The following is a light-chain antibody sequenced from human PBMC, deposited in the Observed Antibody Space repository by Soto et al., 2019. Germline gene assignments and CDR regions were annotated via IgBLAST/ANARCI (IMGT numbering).Light chain of an antibody. J-gene: IGKJ3*01. CDR3: QQRINWPLA. CDR2: DAF. CDR1: QSVSKY. Sequence: EIVLTQSPATLSLSPGERATLSCRASQSVSKYLAWYQQKPGQVPRLLSYDAFNRATGIPVRFSGSGSGTDFTLTISSLEPEDFAVYYCQQRINWPLAFGPGTKV. V-gene: IGKV3-11*01.